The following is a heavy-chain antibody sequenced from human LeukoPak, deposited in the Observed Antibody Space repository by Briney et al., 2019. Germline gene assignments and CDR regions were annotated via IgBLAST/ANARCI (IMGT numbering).Heavy chain of an antibody. Sequence: PSETLSLTCTVSGGSISSYYWSWIRQPPGKGLEWIGYIYYSGSTNYNPSLKSRVTISVDTSKNQFSLKLSSVTAADTAVYYCARRVPPSVGASNRFDIWGQGTMVTVSS. J-gene: IGHJ3*02. V-gene: IGHV4-59*08. CDR1: GGSISSYY. CDR3: ARRVPPSVGASNRFDI. D-gene: IGHD1-26*01. CDR2: IYYSGST.